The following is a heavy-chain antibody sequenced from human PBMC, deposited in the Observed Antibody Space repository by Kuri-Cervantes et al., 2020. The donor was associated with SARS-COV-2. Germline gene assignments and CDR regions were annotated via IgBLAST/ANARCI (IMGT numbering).Heavy chain of an antibody. D-gene: IGHD3-22*01. CDR2: ISSSSSYI. V-gene: IGHV3-21*01. CDR3: ARGDYYYDSSGYFGY. Sequence: GGSLRSSCAASGFTFSSYGMNWVRQAPGKGLEWVSSISSSSSYIYYADSVKGRFTISRDNAKNSLYLQMNSLRAEDTAVYYCARGDYYYDSSGYFGYWGQGTLVTVSS. CDR1: GFTFSSYG. J-gene: IGHJ4*02.